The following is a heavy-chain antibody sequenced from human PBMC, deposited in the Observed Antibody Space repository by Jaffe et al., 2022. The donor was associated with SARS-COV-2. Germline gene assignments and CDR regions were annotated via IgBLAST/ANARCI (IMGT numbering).Heavy chain of an antibody. Sequence: EVQLLESGGGLVQPGGSLRLSCAASGFTFSSYAMSWVRQAPGKGLEWVSGTDSSDESTYYADSVKGRFTISRDDSKNTLYLQMNSLRVEDTAVYYCAKGCRSTSYGALEYWGQGTLVTVSS. CDR2: TDSSDEST. CDR1: GFTFSSYA. D-gene: IGHD6-6*01. J-gene: IGHJ4*02. CDR3: AKGCRSTSYGALEY. V-gene: IGHV3-23*01.